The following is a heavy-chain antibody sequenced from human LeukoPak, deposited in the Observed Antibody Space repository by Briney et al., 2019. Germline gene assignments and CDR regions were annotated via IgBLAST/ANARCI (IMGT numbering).Heavy chain of an antibody. Sequence: ASVKVSCKASGYTFTSYCMHWVRQAPGQGLEWMGIINPSGGSTSYAQKFQGRVTMTRDRSTSTVYMELSSLRSEDTAVYHCARDYYGSGSYPSLWGQGTLVTVSS. CDR3: ARDYYGSGSYPSL. V-gene: IGHV1-46*01. J-gene: IGHJ4*02. CDR1: GYTFTSYC. CDR2: INPSGGST. D-gene: IGHD3-10*01.